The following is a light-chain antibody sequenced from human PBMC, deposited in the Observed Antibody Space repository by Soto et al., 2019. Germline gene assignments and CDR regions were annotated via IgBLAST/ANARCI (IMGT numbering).Light chain of an antibody. J-gene: IGKJ4*01. CDR1: QSVSSY. Sequence: EIVLTQSPATLSLSPGERATLSCRASQSVSSYVAWYQSKPGQAPRLLMYDASNRVIGIPARLSGSGSGTDFTLTISSLEPEDFAVYYCQQHSNWPLTFGGGTKVEI. CDR2: DAS. CDR3: QQHSNWPLT. V-gene: IGKV3-11*01.